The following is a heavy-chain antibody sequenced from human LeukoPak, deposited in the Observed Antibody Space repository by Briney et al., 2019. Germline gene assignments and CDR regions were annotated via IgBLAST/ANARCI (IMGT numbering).Heavy chain of an antibody. D-gene: IGHD6-13*01. J-gene: IGHJ5*02. CDR1: GFTSSDYA. CDR3: AKDRQAAAPNVRFDP. Sequence: GGSLRLSCAASGFTSSDYAMSWVRQAPGKGLEWVSVISGSGDNTYYADSVKGRFSISRDNPKNTLYLQMNSLRAEDTAVYYCAKDRQAAAPNVRFDPWGQGTLVTVSS. CDR2: ISGSGDNT. V-gene: IGHV3-23*01.